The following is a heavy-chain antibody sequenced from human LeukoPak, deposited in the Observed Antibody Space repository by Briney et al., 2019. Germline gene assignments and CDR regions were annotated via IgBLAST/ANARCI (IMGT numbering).Heavy chain of an antibody. V-gene: IGHV1-46*01. D-gene: IGHD1-26*01. CDR1: GYTFTSYY. J-gene: IGHJ4*02. CDR3: ARDRLATWPGYYFDY. Sequence: GASVKVSCKASGYTFTSYYMHWVRQAPGQGREWMGIINPSGGSTSYAQKFQGRVTMTRDMSTSTVYMELSSLRSEDTAVYYCARDRLATWPGYYFDYWGQGTLVTVSS. CDR2: INPSGGST.